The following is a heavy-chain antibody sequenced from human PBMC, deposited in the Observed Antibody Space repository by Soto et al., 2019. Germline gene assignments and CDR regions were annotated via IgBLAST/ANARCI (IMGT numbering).Heavy chain of an antibody. CDR3: ATQGRNTRIVVVRHYATDF. Sequence: SETLSLTCAVSGGSISSSNWWSWVRQPPGKGLEWIGEIYHSGSTNYNPSLKSRVTISVDKSKNQFSLKLSSVTAADTAVYYCATQGRNTRIVVVRHYATDFWGQGTAVTVSS. D-gene: IGHD1-26*01. CDR2: IYHSGST. V-gene: IGHV4-4*02. J-gene: IGHJ6*02. CDR1: GGSISSSNW.